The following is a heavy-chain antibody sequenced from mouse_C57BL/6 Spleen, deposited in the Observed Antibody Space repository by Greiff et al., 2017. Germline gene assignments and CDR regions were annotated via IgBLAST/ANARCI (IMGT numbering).Heavy chain of an antibody. V-gene: IGHV1-82*01. Sequence: QVQLQQSGPELVKPGASVKISCKASGYAFSSSWVNWVKQRPGKGLEWLGRIYPGDGDTNYNGKFKGKATLTADKSSSTAYMQLSSLTSEDSAVYFCASSNWDGRYWYFDVWGTGTTVTVSS. CDR2: IYPGDGDT. CDR3: ASSNWDGRYWYFDV. D-gene: IGHD4-1*01. CDR1: GYAFSSSW. J-gene: IGHJ1*03.